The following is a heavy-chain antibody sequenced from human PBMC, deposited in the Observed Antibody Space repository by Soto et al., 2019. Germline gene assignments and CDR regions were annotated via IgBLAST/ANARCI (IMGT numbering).Heavy chain of an antibody. D-gene: IGHD2-15*01. CDR3: ARQRVGYCSGGTCYGGDYFDY. J-gene: IGHJ4*02. CDR1: GGSISNYY. V-gene: IGHV4-59*01. Sequence: QVQLQESGPGLVKPSETLSLTCTVSGGSISNYYWSWIRQPPGKGLEWIGYIYYLGSANYNPSLKSRVTISVDTSKNQFSLKLSSMTAADTALYYCARQRVGYCSGGTCYGGDYFDYWGQGTLVTVSS. CDR2: IYYLGSA.